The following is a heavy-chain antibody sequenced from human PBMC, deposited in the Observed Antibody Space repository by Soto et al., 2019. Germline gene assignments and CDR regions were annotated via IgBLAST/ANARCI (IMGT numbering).Heavy chain of an antibody. CDR2: IIPIFDTI. CDR3: ASPLKWSGYYIAFDY. J-gene: IGHJ4*02. CDR1: GATFSSFA. V-gene: IGHV1-69*01. Sequence: QVQLLQSGAEVKKPGSSVKVSCKASGATFSSFAFSWVRQAPGQGLEWMGVIIPIFDTISYAQKFQGRVTITADESTRTAYMELNSLTSDDTAVYYCASPLKWSGYYIAFDYWGQGTPVIVSS. D-gene: IGHD3-3*01.